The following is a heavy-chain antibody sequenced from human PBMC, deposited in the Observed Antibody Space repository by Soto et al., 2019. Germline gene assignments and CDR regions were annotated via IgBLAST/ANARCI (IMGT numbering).Heavy chain of an antibody. D-gene: IGHD1-26*01. CDR3: ARDTPGEWETGA. CDR1: GFTFSSYA. Sequence: QVQLVESGGGVVQPGRSLRLSCAASGFTFSSYAMHWVRQAPGKGLEWVAVISYDGSNKYYADSVKGRFTISRDNSKNTLYLPMNSLRAEDTAVYYCARDTPGEWETGAWGQGTLVTVSS. CDR2: ISYDGSNK. V-gene: IGHV3-30-3*01. J-gene: IGHJ4*02.